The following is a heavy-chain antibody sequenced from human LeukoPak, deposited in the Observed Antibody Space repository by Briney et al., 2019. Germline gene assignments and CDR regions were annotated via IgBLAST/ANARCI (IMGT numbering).Heavy chain of an antibody. V-gene: IGHV4-59*11. CDR3: ASAYHGAFDI. CDR2: IYYSGST. CDR1: GGSISSHY. J-gene: IGHJ3*02. D-gene: IGHD2-2*01. Sequence: SETLSLTCTVSGGSISSHYWSWIRQPPGKGLEWIGYIYYSGSTNYNPSLKSRVTISVDTSKNQFSLKLSSVTAADTAVYYCASAYHGAFDIWGQGTMVTVSS.